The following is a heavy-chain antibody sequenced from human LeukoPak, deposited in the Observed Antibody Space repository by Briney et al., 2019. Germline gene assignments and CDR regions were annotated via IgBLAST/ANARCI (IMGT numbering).Heavy chain of an antibody. Sequence: GGSLRLSCAASGFTVSSNYMTWVRQAPGSGLEWVSLIYSAGNTYYADSVKGRFTISRDNSKNTLYLQMNSLRAEDTAVYYCAKEVADYYYYYYMDVWGKGSTVTISS. CDR2: IYSAGNT. J-gene: IGHJ6*03. CDR1: GFTVSSNY. V-gene: IGHV3-66*01. CDR3: AKEVADYYYYYYMDV. D-gene: IGHD2-15*01.